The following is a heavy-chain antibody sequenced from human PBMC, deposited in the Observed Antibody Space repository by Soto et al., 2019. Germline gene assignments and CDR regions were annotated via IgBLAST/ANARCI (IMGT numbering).Heavy chain of an antibody. J-gene: IGHJ4*02. CDR1: RDGLAGRS. V-gene: IGHV1-24*01. Sequence: GAPAEPCWKVCRDGLAGRSRRSPRQAHGKGLEWMGGFDPEDGETIYAQKFQGRVTMTEDTSTDTAYMELSSLRSEDTAVYYCAPHLVAAPHFDYWGQRPLVSLPS. CDR3: APHLVAAPHFDY. CDR2: FDPEDGET. D-gene: IGHD6-6*01.